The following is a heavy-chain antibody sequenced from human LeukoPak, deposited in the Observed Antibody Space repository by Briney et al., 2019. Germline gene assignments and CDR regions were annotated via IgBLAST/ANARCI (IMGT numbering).Heavy chain of an antibody. CDR2: INHSGST. V-gene: IGHV4-34*01. Sequence: SETLSLTCAVYGGSFSGYYWSWIRQPPGKGLEWIGEINHSGSTNYNPSLKSRVTISVDTSKNQFSLKLSSVTAADTAVYYCARADCTVASCYAWRDAFHIWGQGTMVSVSS. J-gene: IGHJ3*02. D-gene: IGHD2-2*01. CDR3: ARADCTVASCYAWRDAFHI. CDR1: GGSFSGYY.